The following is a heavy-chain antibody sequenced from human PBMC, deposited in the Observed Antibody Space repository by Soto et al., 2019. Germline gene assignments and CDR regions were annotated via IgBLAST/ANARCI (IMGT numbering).Heavy chain of an antibody. CDR1: GYTFTSYY. CDR3: ARDPGYCSGGSCHRSPEVASWEFDY. CDR2: INPSGGST. V-gene: IGHV1-46*01. Sequence: QVQLVQSGAEVKKPGASVKVSCKASGYTFTSYYMHWVRQAPGQGLEWMGIINPSGGSTSYAQKFRGRVTMTRDTSTSTVYMELSSLRSEDTAVYYCARDPGYCSGGSCHRSPEVASWEFDYWGQGTLVTVSS. J-gene: IGHJ4*02. D-gene: IGHD2-15*01.